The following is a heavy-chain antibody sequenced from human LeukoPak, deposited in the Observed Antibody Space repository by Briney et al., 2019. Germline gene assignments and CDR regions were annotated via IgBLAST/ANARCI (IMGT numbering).Heavy chain of an antibody. D-gene: IGHD3-22*01. CDR3: ARDTYYYDSTNSH. J-gene: IGHJ4*02. CDR2: INSDGSST. CDR1: GFTFSNYW. V-gene: IGHV3-74*01. Sequence: PGGSLRLSCAASGFTFSNYWIYWVRQAPGKGLVWVSRINSDGSSTSYADSVKGRFTISRDNAKNTLYLQINSLRVEDTAVYYCARDTYYYDSTNSHWGQGTLVTVSS.